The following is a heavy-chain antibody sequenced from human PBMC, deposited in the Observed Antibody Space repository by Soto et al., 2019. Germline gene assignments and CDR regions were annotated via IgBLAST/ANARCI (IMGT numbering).Heavy chain of an antibody. Sequence: EVQLLESGGGLVQPGGSLRLSCVASGFTFSTYTMSWVRRAPGKGLEWVSVISGTMGSVRDPYYADSVQGRFTISRDDFKSILYQQMNSMTADDTAIYCGEKAICTSSTCYGSDSWGQGTLVTVSS. D-gene: IGHD2-8*01. V-gene: IGHV3-23*01. CDR1: GFTFSTYT. CDR2: ISGTMGSVRDP. J-gene: IGHJ5*01. CDR3: EKAICTSSTCYGSDS.